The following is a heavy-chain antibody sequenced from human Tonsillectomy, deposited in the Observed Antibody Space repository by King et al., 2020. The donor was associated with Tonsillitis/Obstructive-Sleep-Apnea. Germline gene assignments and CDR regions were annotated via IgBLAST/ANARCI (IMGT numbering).Heavy chain of an antibody. CDR1: GYTFTNYA. D-gene: IGHD3-22*01. Sequence: QLVQSGSELKKPGASVKVSCKASGYTFTNYAMNWVRQAPGQGLEWMGWINTNTGNPTYAQGFTGRFVFSLDTSVSTAYLQISSLKAEDTAVYYCARVPLYYHDSSGYYWDSYLLDYWGQVTLVTVSS. V-gene: IGHV7-4-1*02. CDR3: ARVPLYYHDSSGYYWDSYLLDY. J-gene: IGHJ4*02. CDR2: INTNTGNP.